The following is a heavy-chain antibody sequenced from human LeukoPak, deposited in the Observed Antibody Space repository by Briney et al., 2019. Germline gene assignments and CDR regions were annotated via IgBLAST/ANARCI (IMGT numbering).Heavy chain of an antibody. V-gene: IGHV1-46*01. J-gene: IGHJ3*02. CDR1: GYTFTSYY. Sequence: ASVKVSCKASGYTFTSYYMHWVRQAPGQGLEWMGIINPSGGSTSYAQKFQGGVTMTRDTSTSTVYMELSSLRSEDTAVYYCARNWNDVAFDIWGQGTMVTVSS. CDR2: INPSGGST. D-gene: IGHD1-1*01. CDR3: ARNWNDVAFDI.